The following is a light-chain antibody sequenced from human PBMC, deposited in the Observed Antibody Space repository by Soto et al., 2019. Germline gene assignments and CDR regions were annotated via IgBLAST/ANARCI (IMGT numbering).Light chain of an antibody. V-gene: IGLV2-11*01. CDR1: SSDVGGYNY. CDR2: DVS. Sequence: QSALTQPRSESGSPGQSVTISCTGTSSDVGGYNYVSWYQQHPGKAPKLMIYDVSKRPSGVPDRFSGSKSGNTASLTISGLQAEDEADYYCCSYAGSYSNYVFGTGTKLTVL. CDR3: CSYAGSYSNYV. J-gene: IGLJ1*01.